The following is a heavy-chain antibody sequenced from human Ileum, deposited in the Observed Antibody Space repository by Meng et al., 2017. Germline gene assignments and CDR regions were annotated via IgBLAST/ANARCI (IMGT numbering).Heavy chain of an antibody. J-gene: IGHJ4*02. CDR3: AREGHDISTGYYKTFDY. D-gene: IGHD3-9*01. Sequence: QLVQTGPELKNPGASVKVSCKASGYTFTGYFVHWVRQAPGQGPEWVGWINPNSGDTEYAQNFQGRVTMARDTSISTAYMELSTLRSDDTAVYYCAREGHDISTGYYKTFDYWGQGTLVTVSS. CDR2: INPNSGDT. V-gene: IGHV1-2*02. CDR1: GYTFTGYF.